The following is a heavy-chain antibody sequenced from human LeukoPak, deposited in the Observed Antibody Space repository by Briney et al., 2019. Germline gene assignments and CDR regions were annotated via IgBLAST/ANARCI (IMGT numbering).Heavy chain of an antibody. CDR3: AREGVVAPFDY. Sequence: PGGSLRLSCAASGFTFNTYAMSWVRQAPGKGLEWVSAISDSGGSAYYADSVKGRFTISRDNSKNTLYLQMNSLRAEDTAVYYCAREGVVAPFDYWGQGTLVTVSS. J-gene: IGHJ4*02. V-gene: IGHV3-23*01. D-gene: IGHD2-15*01. CDR2: ISDSGGSA. CDR1: GFTFNTYA.